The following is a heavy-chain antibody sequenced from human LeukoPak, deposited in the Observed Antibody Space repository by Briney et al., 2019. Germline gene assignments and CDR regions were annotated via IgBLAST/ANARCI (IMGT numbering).Heavy chain of an antibody. CDR1: GFTFRSYG. V-gene: IGHV3-30*18. CDR3: AKDRGDGYNYDYYYGMYV. CDR2: ISYDGSNK. Sequence: PGRSLRLSCAASGFTFRSYGMHWVRQAPGKGLEWVAVISYDGSNKYYADSVKGRFTISRDNSKNTLYLQMNSLRAEDTAVYCCAKDRGDGYNYDYYYGMYVWGQGTTVTVSS. D-gene: IGHD5-24*01. J-gene: IGHJ6*02.